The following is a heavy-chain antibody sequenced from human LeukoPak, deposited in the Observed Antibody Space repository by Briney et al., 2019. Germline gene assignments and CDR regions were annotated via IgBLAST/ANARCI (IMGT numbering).Heavy chain of an antibody. CDR1: GGTFSSYA. CDR2: IIPIFGTA. D-gene: IGHD4-11*01. V-gene: IGHV1-69*05. Sequence: ASVKVSCKASGGTFSSYAISWVRQAPGQGLEWMGGIIPIFGTANYAQKFQGRVTITTDESTSTAYMELSSLRYEDTAVYYCASDLSNYDYYYYMDVWGKGTTVTVSS. CDR3: ASDLSNYDYYYYMDV. J-gene: IGHJ6*03.